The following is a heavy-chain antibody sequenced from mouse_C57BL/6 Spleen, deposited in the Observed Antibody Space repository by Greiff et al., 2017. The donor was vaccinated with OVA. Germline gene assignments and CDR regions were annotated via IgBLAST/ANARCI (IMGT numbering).Heavy chain of an antibody. D-gene: IGHD2-2*01. J-gene: IGHJ2*01. Sequence: VQLQQSGAELVRPGASVKLSCTASGFNIKDYYMHWVKQRPEQGLEWIGRIDPEDGDTEYAPKFQGKATMTADTSSNTAYLQLSSLTSEDTAVYYCTTLYYGYPYYFDYWGQGTTLTVSS. CDR2: IDPEDGDT. CDR1: GFNIKDYY. CDR3: TTLYYGYPYYFDY. V-gene: IGHV14-1*01.